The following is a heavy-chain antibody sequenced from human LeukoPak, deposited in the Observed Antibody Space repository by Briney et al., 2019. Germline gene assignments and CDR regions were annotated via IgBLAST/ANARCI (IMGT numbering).Heavy chain of an antibody. CDR2: IYTSGST. CDR1: GGSISSYY. D-gene: IGHD3-9*01. V-gene: IGHV4-4*07. J-gene: IGHJ5*02. CDR3: AREGYDILTGYYTKWFDP. Sequence: SETLSLTCTVSGGSISSYYWSWIRQPAGKGLEWSGRIYTSGSTNYNPSLKSRVTMSVDTSKNQFSLKLSSVTAADTAVYYCAREGYDILTGYYTKWFDPWGQGTLVTVSS.